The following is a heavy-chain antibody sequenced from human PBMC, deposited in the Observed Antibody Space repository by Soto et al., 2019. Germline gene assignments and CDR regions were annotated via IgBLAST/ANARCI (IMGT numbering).Heavy chain of an antibody. D-gene: IGHD4-17*01. CDR2: THYRSKWYN. V-gene: IGHV6-1*01. J-gene: IGHJ4*02. CDR1: GDSVSSNSAT. CDR3: AREAYGGYDC. Sequence: VQLQQSGPGLVKPSQTLSLTCAISGDSVSSNSATWNWIRQSPSRGPEWLGRTHYRSKWYNDYAVSVKSRLSINPDTSKTQFSLHLNSVTPEDTAVYYCAREAYGGYDCWGQGTLVTVSS.